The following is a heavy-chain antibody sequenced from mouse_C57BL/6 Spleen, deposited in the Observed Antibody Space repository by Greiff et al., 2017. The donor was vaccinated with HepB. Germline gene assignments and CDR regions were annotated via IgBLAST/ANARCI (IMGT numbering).Heavy chain of an antibody. J-gene: IGHJ4*01. CDR1: GYTFTSYW. Sequence: VQLQQPGAELVKPGASVKLSCKASGYTFTSYWMHWVKQRPGKGLEWIGMIHPNSGSTNYNEKFKSKATLTVDKSSSTAYMQLSSLTSEDSAVYYCARSDLYYYGDYYAMDYWGQGTSVTVSS. D-gene: IGHD1-1*01. V-gene: IGHV1-64*01. CDR3: ARSDLYYYGDYYAMDY. CDR2: IHPNSGST.